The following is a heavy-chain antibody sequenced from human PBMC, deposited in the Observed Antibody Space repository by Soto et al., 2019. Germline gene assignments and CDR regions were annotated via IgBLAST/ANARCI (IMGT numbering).Heavy chain of an antibody. CDR3: ARGEAYSGSGSYCKDYWYFDL. J-gene: IGHJ2*01. V-gene: IGHV1-69*01. D-gene: IGHD3-10*01. Sequence: QVQLVQSGAEVKKPGSSVKVSCKASGGTFSSYAISWVRQAPGQGLEWMGGIIPIFGTANYAQKFQGRVTITADESTSTAYMELSSLRSEDTAVYYCARGEAYSGSGSYCKDYWYFDLCGRGTLVTVSS. CDR1: GGTFSSYA. CDR2: IIPIFGTA.